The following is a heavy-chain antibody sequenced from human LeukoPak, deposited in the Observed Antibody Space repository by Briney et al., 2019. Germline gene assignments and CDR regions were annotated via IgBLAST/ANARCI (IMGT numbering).Heavy chain of an antibody. Sequence: GASVKVSCKASGYTFTSYYMHWVRQAPGQGLEWMGIINPSGGSTSYAQKFQGRVTITADKSTSTAYMELSSLRSEDTAVYYCARDFGYYDSSLYTDWGQGTMVTVSS. V-gene: IGHV1-46*01. CDR2: INPSGGST. CDR1: GYTFTSYY. J-gene: IGHJ3*01. CDR3: ARDFGYYDSSLYTD. D-gene: IGHD3-22*01.